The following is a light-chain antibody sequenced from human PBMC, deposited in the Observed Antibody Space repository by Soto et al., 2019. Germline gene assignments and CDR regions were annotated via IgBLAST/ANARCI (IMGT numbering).Light chain of an antibody. CDR3: QQYNSYSSTWT. V-gene: IGKV1-5*01. Sequence: DIQMTQSPSTLAASVGARVTITCRASQSISSWLAWYQQKPGKAPKLLIYDASSLESGVPSRFSGSGSGTEFTLTISSLQPDDFATYYCQQYNSYSSTWTFGQGTKVEIK. J-gene: IGKJ1*01. CDR2: DAS. CDR1: QSISSW.